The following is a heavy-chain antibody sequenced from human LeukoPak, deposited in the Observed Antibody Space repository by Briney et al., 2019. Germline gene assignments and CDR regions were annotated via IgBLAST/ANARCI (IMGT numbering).Heavy chain of an antibody. J-gene: IGHJ4*02. V-gene: IGHV4-34*01. D-gene: IGHD3-10*01. CDR1: GGSFSGYY. CDR3: ARGRITMVRGVTNGWPPDY. CDR2: INHSGST. Sequence: SETLSLTCAVYGGSFSGYYWSWIRQPPGKGLEWIGEINHSGSTNYNPSLKSRVTISVDASKNQFSLKLSSVTAADTAVYYCARGRITMVRGVTNGWPPDYWGQGTLVTVSS.